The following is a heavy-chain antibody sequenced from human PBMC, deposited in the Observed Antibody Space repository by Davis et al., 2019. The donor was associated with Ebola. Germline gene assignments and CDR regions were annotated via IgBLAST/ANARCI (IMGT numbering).Heavy chain of an antibody. CDR2: ISFDGTKK. CDR3: ARDAYTVSSGSSFDF. J-gene: IGHJ4*02. Sequence: GGSLRLSCAASGFIFSRYPMHWVRQAPGKGLEWVAVISFDGTKKYYAESVKGRFSISRDNSNQVVFLEMGGLRTEDTAVYYCARDAYTVSSGSSFDFWGQGTLVIVSS. V-gene: IGHV3-30-3*01. CDR1: GFIFSRYP. D-gene: IGHD6-19*01.